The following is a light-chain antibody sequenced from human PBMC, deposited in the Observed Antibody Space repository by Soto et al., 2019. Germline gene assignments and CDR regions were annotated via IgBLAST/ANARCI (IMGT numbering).Light chain of an antibody. CDR1: SSNIGSNY. V-gene: IGLV1-47*01. CDR2: MNN. Sequence: QSVLTQPPSASVTPGQMATISCSGSSSNIGSNYVYWYQHLPGMAPKLRVYMNNQRPSGVPDRFSRSNSGTSASLAISGLRSAEEAESSCAAWDDSMRGVVYGTGTKGTV. CDR3: AAWDDSMRGVV. J-gene: IGLJ1*01.